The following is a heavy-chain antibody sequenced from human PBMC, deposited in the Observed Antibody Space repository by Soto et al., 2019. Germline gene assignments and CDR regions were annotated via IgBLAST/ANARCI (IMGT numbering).Heavy chain of an antibody. Sequence: ASVKVSCKAPADTFTSYYIHWVRQAPGHGLEWMGIINPNGGSTRFAQTFQGRITMTRDTSTNTAYLQWSSLRASDTAIYFCAANPRHDTDPLWPYWGQGTLVTVSS. CDR1: ADTFTSYY. CDR3: AANPRHDTDPLWPY. J-gene: IGHJ4*02. V-gene: IGHV1-46*01. CDR2: INPNGGST. D-gene: IGHD3-16*01.